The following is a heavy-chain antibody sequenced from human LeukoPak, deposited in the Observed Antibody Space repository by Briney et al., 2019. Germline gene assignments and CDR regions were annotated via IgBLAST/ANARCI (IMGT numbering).Heavy chain of an antibody. CDR3: VGGKMWWNSYYCYGMDV. D-gene: IGHD2-21*01. CDR1: GFTFSSYE. V-gene: IGHV3-48*03. J-gene: IGHJ6*02. Sequence: GGALRLSCAASGFTFSSYEMNWVRQAPGKGLEWISYISSSGSTIYYADSVKGRFTISRDNAKNSPYLQMNSLRAEDTAVYYCVGGKMWWNSYYCYGMDVWGQGTTVTVS. CDR2: ISSSGSTI.